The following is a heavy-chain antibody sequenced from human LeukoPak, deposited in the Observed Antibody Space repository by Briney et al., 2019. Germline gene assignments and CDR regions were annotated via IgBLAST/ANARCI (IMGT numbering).Heavy chain of an antibody. J-gene: IGHJ1*01. V-gene: IGHV1-69*13. CDR1: GGTFSSYA. D-gene: IGHD2-2*01. Sequence: SVKVSCKASGGTFSSYAISWVRQAPGQGLEWMEGIIPIFGTANYAQKFQGRVTITADESTSTAYMELSSLRSEDTAVYYCASIPVSTSSEYFQHWGQGTLVTVSS. CDR2: IIPIFGTA. CDR3: ASIPVSTSSEYFQH.